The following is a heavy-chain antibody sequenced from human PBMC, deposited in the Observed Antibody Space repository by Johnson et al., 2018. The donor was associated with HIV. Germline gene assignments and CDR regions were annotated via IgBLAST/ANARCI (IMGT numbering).Heavy chain of an antibody. CDR1: GFIFSSYG. J-gene: IGHJ3*02. Sequence: QMHLVESGGGVVQPGRSVRLSCAASGFIFSSYGMHWVRQAPGKGLEWVAVIWSDGSNKYYADSVKGRFTISRDNSKNTLFLQMNSLRADDTAMYYCAREANAFDIWGQGTMVTVSS. CDR3: AREANAFDI. V-gene: IGHV3-33*01. CDR2: IWSDGSNK.